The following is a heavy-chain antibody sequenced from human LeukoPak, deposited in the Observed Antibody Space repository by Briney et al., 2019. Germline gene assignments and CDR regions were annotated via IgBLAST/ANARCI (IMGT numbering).Heavy chain of an antibody. CDR3: ARAGGISMIRELKVLNAFDI. D-gene: IGHD3-22*01. V-gene: IGHV3-30-3*01. CDR2: MSYDGSDK. CDR1: GFAVTGYS. Sequence: GSLRPPCVVSGFAVTGYSMHWVRPAPGKGLEWVAVMSYDGSDKYHADSVKGRFTISRDTSKNTLFLQMNNLRTQDTAVYYCARAGGISMIRELKVLNAFDIWGQGAMVTVSS. J-gene: IGHJ3*02.